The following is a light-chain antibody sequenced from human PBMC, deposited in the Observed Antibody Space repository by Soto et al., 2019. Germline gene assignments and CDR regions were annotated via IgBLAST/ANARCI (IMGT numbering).Light chain of an antibody. CDR2: DDN. CDR3: QVWDSSSDHVV. V-gene: IGLV3-21*02. J-gene: IGLJ2*01. CDR1: NIGSKS. Sequence: YELTQPPSVSVAPGQTARITCGGNNIGSKSVHWYQQKPGQAPVLVVYDDNDRPSGIPERFSGSNSGNTAALTISRVEAGDEADYYCQVWDSSSDHVVFGGGTKLTVL.